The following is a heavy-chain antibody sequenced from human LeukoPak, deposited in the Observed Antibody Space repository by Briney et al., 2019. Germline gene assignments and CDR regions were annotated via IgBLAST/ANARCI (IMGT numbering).Heavy chain of an antibody. CDR1: EFDFSSHA. Sequence: GGSLRLSCVASEFDFSSHAMTWVRQAPGKGLEWVSAISISGSKTYYADSVKGRFTISRDNSKNTLYLQMNSLRAEDTAVYYCANEIRPNDYWGQGTQVTVSS. J-gene: IGHJ4*02. CDR3: ANEIRPNDY. CDR2: ISISGSKT. V-gene: IGHV3-23*01. D-gene: IGHD4-17*01.